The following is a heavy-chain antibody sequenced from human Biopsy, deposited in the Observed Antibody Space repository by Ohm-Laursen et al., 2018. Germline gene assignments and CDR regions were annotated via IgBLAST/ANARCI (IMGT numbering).Heavy chain of an antibody. CDR3: ARNTGWYGDLYYFDY. D-gene: IGHD6-19*01. Sequence: ASVKVSCKASGYSFTSYYMHWVRQAPGQGLEWMGMINPSGSTTSYPQIFQGRATMTRDTSKSAVYMGLSSLRSADTAVYFCARNTGWYGDLYYFDYWGQGTLATVSS. CDR1: GYSFTSYY. V-gene: IGHV1-46*01. CDR2: INPSGSTT. J-gene: IGHJ4*02.